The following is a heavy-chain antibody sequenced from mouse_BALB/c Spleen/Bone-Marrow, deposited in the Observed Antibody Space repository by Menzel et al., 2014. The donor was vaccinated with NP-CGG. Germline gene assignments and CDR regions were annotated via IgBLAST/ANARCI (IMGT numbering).Heavy chain of an antibody. J-gene: IGHJ4*01. CDR3: ARRYDASYALDY. D-gene: IGHD2-14*01. Sequence: VQLVESGPGLVQPSQSLSITCTVSGFSLTNYGLHWVRQSPGKGLEWLGVIWTGGSTDYNAAFISRLSISKDNSKSQVFFKMNSLQANDTAIYYCARRYDASYALDYWGQGTSVTVSS. CDR2: IWTGGST. V-gene: IGHV2-2*02. CDR1: GFSLTNYG.